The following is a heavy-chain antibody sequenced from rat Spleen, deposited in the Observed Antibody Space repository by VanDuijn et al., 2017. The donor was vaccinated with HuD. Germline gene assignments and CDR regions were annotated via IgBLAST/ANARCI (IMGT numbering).Heavy chain of an antibody. J-gene: IGHJ3*01. D-gene: IGHD1-9*01. CDR1: GFTFSNYG. V-gene: IGHV5-19*01. Sequence: EVQLVESGGGLVQPGRSLKLSCAASGFTFSNYGMHWIRQAPTKGLEWVSSISPSGISTYYRDSVKGRFTISRDNAKNTLYLQLTSLRSEDTALYYCATSYYGYKRFAYWGQGTLVTVS. CDR2: ISPSGIST. CDR3: ATSYYGYKRFAY.